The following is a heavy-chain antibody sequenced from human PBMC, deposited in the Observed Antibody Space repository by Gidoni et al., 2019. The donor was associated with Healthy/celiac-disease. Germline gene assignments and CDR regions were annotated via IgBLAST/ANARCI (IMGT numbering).Heavy chain of an antibody. V-gene: IGHV4-39*07. D-gene: IGHD2-15*01. CDR3: ARDYVVVVAATPPRGMDV. CDR1: GGSISSSSFY. J-gene: IGHJ6*02. CDR2: IYYSGST. Sequence: QLQLQESGPGLVKPSETLSLTCTVSGGSISSSSFYWGWIRQPPGKGLEWIGSIYYSGSTYYNPSLKSRVTISVDTSKNQFSLKLSSVTAADTAVYYCARDYVVVVAATPPRGMDVWGQGTTVTVSS.